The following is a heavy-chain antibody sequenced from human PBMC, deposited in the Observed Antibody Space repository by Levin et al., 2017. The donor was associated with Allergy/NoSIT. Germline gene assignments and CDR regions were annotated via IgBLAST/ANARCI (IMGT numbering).Heavy chain of an antibody. D-gene: IGHD2-2*01. CDR2: INHSGST. Sequence: SETLSLTCAVYGGSFSGYYWSWIRQPPGKGLEWIGEINHSGSTNYNPSLKSRVTISVDTSKNQFSLKLSSVTAADTAVYYCARRRDIVVVPAAYDWFDPWGQGTLVTVSS. V-gene: IGHV4-34*01. CDR1: GGSFSGYY. J-gene: IGHJ5*02. CDR3: ARRRDIVVVPAAYDWFDP.